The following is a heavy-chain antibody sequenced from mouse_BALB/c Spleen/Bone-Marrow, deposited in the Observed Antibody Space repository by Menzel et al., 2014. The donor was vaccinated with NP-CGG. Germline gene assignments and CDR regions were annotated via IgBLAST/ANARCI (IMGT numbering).Heavy chain of an antibody. Sequence: VMLVESGPGLVAPSQSLSITCTVSEFSLTSYGVHWVRQPPGKGLEWLGVIWAGGSTNYNSALMSRLSISKDNSKSQVFLKMNSLQTDDTAMYYCARGGCSRAWFAYWGQGTLVTVSA. CDR2: IWAGGST. CDR3: ARGGCSRAWFAY. D-gene: IGHD1-1*01. V-gene: IGHV2-9*02. J-gene: IGHJ3*01. CDR1: EFSLTSYG.